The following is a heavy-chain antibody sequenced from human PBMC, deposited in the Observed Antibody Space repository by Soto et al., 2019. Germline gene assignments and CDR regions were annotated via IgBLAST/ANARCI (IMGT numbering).Heavy chain of an antibody. CDR1: GFTFSRHG. CDR2: ISYEGSNE. J-gene: IGHJ6*02. D-gene: IGHD3-10*01. Sequence: QVQLVESGGGMVQPGRSLTLSCAASGFTFSRHGMHWVRQAPGKGLEWVATISYEGSNEYYADSVKGRFTISRDTSKNTLCLQMNSLRNEDAAVYYCAKETTMVRGGIIWGMDVWGQGTTVTVSS. CDR3: AKETTMVRGGIIWGMDV. V-gene: IGHV3-30*18.